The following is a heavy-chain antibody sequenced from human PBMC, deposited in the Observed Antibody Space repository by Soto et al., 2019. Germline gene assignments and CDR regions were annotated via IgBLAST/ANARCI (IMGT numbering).Heavy chain of an antibody. CDR1: GVRFGDYY. J-gene: IGHJ4*02. CDR3: ARGPGVAATRGQVQY. V-gene: IGHV3-11*01. CDR2: ISSSAYTI. D-gene: IGHD2-15*01. Sequence: QVQLVESGGGLVKPGGSLRLSCAASGVRFGDYYMSWIRRAPGKVLEWVSYISSSAYTIYYAASVEGRFTISRDNAKNPLFLQMNSLSADETAVYYSARGPGVAATRGQVQYWGPGILVTVSS.